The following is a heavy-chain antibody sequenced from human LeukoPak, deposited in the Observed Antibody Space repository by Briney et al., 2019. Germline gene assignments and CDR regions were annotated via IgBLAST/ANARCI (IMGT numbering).Heavy chain of an antibody. J-gene: IGHJ4*02. CDR1: GGSVSSGSYY. D-gene: IGHD4-23*01. CDR2: IYYSGST. Sequence: PSETLSLTCTVSGGSVSSGSYYWSWIRQPPGKGLEWIGYIYYSGSTDYNPSLKSRVTISVDTSKNQFSLKLSSVTAADTAVYYCASSYGGYYFDYWGQGTLVTVSS. V-gene: IGHV4-61*01. CDR3: ASSYGGYYFDY.